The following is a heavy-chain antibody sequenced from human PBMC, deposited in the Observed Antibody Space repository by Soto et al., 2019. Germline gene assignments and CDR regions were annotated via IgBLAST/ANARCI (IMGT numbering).Heavy chain of an antibody. CDR2: INHSGST. V-gene: IGHV4-34*01. D-gene: IGHD3-9*01. CDR1: GGSFSGYY. J-gene: IGHJ4*02. Sequence: SETLSLTCAVYGGSFSGYYWGWIRQPPGKGLEWIGEINHSGSTNYNPSLKSRVTISVDTSKNQFSLKLSSVTAADTAVYYCARGPPSLRYFDWLLNLAYDYWGQGTLVTVSS. CDR3: ARGPPSLRYFDWLLNLAYDY.